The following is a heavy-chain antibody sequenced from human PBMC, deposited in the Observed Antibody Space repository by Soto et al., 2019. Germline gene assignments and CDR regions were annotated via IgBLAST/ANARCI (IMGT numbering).Heavy chain of an antibody. CDR1: GFTFSSYA. CDR3: ARGDRGGSGSAASYFYSGLDV. CDR2: VSAGGDMT. Sequence: DVHLLESGGHLVQPGGSLRLSCAASGFTFSSYAMSWVRQAPGKGLEWVSSVSAGGDMTYYSDSVKGRFTISRDNSNNALVLQMNSLRIEDTALYYGARGDRGGSGSAASYFYSGLDVWGQGTRVTVS. D-gene: IGHD3-10*01. J-gene: IGHJ6*02. V-gene: IGHV3-23*01.